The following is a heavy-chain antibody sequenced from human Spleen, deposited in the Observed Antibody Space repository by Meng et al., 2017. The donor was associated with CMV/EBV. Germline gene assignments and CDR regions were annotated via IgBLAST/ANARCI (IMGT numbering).Heavy chain of an antibody. J-gene: IGHJ6*02. D-gene: IGHD3-3*01. V-gene: IGHV4-34*01. Sequence: ESLKISCAASGFTVSGNYMSWVRQPPGKGLEWIGEINHSGSTNYNPSLKSRVTISVDTSKNQFSLKLSSVTAADTAVYYCARAKYDFWSATSKNYYYGMDVWGQGTTVTVSS. CDR2: INHSGST. CDR3: ARAKYDFWSATSKNYYYGMDV. CDR1: GFTVSGNY.